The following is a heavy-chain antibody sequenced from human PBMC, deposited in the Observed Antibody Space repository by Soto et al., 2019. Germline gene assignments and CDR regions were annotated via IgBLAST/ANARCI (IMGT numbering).Heavy chain of an antibody. V-gene: IGHV3-23*01. D-gene: IGHD3-3*01. CDR1: GFTFSSYA. J-gene: IGHJ6*03. Sequence: EVQLLESGGGLVQPGGSLRLSCAASGFTFSSYAMSWVRQAPGKGLEWVSAISGSGGSTYYADSVKGRFTISRDNSKNKLYLQMNSLRAEDTAVYYCAKHVQIFYYCYYMDVWGKGTTVTVSS. CDR2: ISGSGGST. CDR3: AKHVQIFYYCYYMDV.